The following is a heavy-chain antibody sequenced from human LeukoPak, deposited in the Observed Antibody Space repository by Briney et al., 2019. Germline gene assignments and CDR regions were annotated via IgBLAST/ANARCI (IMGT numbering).Heavy chain of an antibody. D-gene: IGHD2-2*02. CDR1: GFTFSSYA. Sequence: PGGSLRLSCAASGFTFSSYAMSWVRQAPGKGLEWVSAISGSGGSTYYADSVKGRFTISRDNSKNTLYLQMNSLRAEDTAVYYCAKGGDCSSTSCYTSWFDPWGQGTLVTVSS. CDR2: ISGSGGST. CDR3: AKGGDCSSTSCYTSWFDP. V-gene: IGHV3-23*01. J-gene: IGHJ5*02.